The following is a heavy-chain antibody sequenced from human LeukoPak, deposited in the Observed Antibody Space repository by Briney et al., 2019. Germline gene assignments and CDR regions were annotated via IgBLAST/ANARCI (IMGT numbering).Heavy chain of an antibody. CDR2: IYYSGTT. D-gene: IGHD3-22*01. CDR1: GDSITNYY. CDR3: ARDLYYYDSSGYYYVWFDP. J-gene: IGHJ5*02. V-gene: IGHV4-59*12. Sequence: PSETLSLTCTVSGDSITNYYWSWIRQAPGTGLEWMGDIYYSGTTKYNPSLKSRVTISVDTSKNQFSLKLSSVTAADTAVYYCARDLYYYDSSGYYYVWFDPWGQGTLVTVSS.